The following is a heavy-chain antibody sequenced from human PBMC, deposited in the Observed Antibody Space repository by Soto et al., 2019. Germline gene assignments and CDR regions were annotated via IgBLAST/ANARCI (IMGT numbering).Heavy chain of an antibody. CDR3: TRGVDAAMVGY. CDR1: GGTFSSYT. CDR2: IIPIFGTA. J-gene: IGHJ4*02. Sequence: QVQLVQSGAEVKTPGSSVKVSCKASGGTFSSYTISWERQAPGQGLEWMGGIIPIFGTAKYAQKFQERVTITADTYTDTAYMELSSLRSEDTAMYYCTRGVDAAMVGYWGQGTLVTVSS. V-gene: IGHV1-69*14. D-gene: IGHD5-18*01.